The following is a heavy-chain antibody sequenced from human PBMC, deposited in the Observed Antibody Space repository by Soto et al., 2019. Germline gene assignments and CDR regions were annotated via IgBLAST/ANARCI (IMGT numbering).Heavy chain of an antibody. J-gene: IGHJ6*02. D-gene: IGHD3-3*01. Sequence: QVQLQESGPGLVKPSETLSLTCTVSGGSISSYYWSWIRQPPGKGLEWIGYIYYSGSTNYNPSLKGRVTISVDTSKNQFALKLSSVTAADTAVYYCARGYYDFWSGYYTYYYGMDVWGQGTTVTVSS. CDR3: ARGYYDFWSGYYTYYYGMDV. CDR2: IYYSGST. CDR1: GGSISSYY. V-gene: IGHV4-59*01.